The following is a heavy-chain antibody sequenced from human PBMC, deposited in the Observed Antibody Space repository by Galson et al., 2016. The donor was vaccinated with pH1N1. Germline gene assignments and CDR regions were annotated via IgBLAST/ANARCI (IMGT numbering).Heavy chain of an antibody. J-gene: IGHJ3*02. CDR3: ARDTSGHATRPYGAFDI. CDR1: GFTFSTYE. D-gene: IGHD3-10*01. Sequence: SLRLSCAASGFTFSTYEMSWARQAPGKGLEWVAFISSSGCALYYADSVEGRFTISRENARNSLYLQMNSLRAEDTAVYYCARDTSGHATRPYGAFDIWGQGTMVTVSS. V-gene: IGHV3-48*03. CDR2: ISSSGCAL.